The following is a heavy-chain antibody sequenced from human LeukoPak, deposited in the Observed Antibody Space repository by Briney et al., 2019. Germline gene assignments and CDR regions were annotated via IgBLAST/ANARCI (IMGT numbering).Heavy chain of an antibody. CDR2: IYYSGST. Sequence: KPSETLSLTCTVSGGSISSSSYYWGWIRQPPGKGLEWIGSIYYSGSTYYNPSLKSRVTISVDTSKNQFSLKLSSVTAADTAVYYCARQPFGMIVLDDAFDIWGQGTMVTVSS. CDR1: GGSISSSSYY. J-gene: IGHJ3*02. CDR3: ARQPFGMIVLDDAFDI. V-gene: IGHV4-39*01. D-gene: IGHD3-22*01.